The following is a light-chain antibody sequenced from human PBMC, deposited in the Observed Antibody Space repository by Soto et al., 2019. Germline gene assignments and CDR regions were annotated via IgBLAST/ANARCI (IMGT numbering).Light chain of an antibody. CDR1: QSVSSN. CDR3: QQYNNWPAWT. CDR2: GAS. V-gene: IGKV3-15*01. J-gene: IGKJ1*01. Sequence: EIVMTQSPATLSVSPGERATLSCRASQSVSSNLAWYQQKPGQAPRLLIYGASTSATGIPARFSGSGPGTEVTLSISSMQSEDCAVYYCQQYNNWPAWTFGQGTKVEIK.